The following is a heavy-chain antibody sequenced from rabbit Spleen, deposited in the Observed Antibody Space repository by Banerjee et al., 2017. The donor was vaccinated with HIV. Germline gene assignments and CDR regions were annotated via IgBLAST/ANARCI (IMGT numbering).Heavy chain of an antibody. CDR2: IDVGEGNT. CDR3: ARDLVGVIGWNFYL. J-gene: IGHJ4*01. D-gene: IGHD1-1*01. Sequence: QEQLVESGGGLVQPEGSLALSCKASGFDFRRYYLSWVRQAPGKGLEWIGIIDVGEGNTDYASWVNGRFTISRTSSTTVTLRMTSLTAADRAAYFCARDLVGVIGWNFYLWGQGTLVTVS. CDR1: GFDFRRYYL. V-gene: IGHV1S45*01.